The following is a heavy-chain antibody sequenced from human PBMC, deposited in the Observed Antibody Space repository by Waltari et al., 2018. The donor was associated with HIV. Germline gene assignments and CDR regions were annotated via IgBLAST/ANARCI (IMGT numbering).Heavy chain of an antibody. CDR3: TRDYFHFDSSGSLD. V-gene: IGHV3-11*01. CDR2: ISGRGTTI. D-gene: IGHD3-22*01. J-gene: IGHJ4*01. Sequence: QVRLEESGGGLVRPGGSLKLSCAASGFRFGDYYMTWVRQAPGRGPEWISSISGRGTTISYADSVKGRFSISRDNAKNSLFLQRNRMRVDDTALYYCTRDYFHFDSSGSLDWGRGIQVIVSS. CDR1: GFRFGDYY.